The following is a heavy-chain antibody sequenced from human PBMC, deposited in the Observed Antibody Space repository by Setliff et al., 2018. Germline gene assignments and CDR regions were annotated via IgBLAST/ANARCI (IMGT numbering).Heavy chain of an antibody. CDR2: IYSSGRT. CDR1: GGSISSYY. CDR3: ARHEFVGGYYGSVTYRHFDY. V-gene: IGHV4-59*08. J-gene: IGHJ4*02. D-gene: IGHD3-10*01. Sequence: SETLSLTCTVSGGSISSYYWIWIRQPPGKGLEWIGYIYSSGRTNYNPSLKSRVTLSVDTSNNQFSLKVSSVTAADTALYFCARHEFVGGYYGSVTYRHFDYWGQGILVTVSS.